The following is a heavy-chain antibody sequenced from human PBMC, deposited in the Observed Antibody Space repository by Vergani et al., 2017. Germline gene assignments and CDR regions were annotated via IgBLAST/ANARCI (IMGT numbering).Heavy chain of an antibody. CDR1: GGSFSGYY. J-gene: IGHJ1*01. CDR3: ARGRNDYVWGSYRSFRAEYFQH. CDR2: INHSGST. Sequence: QVQLQQWGAGLLKPSETLSLTCAVYGGSFSGYYWSWIRQPPGKGLEWIGEINHSGSTNYNPSLKSRVTISVETSKNQFSLKLSSVTAADTAVYYCARGRNDYVWGSYRSFRAEYFQHWGQGTLVTVSS. V-gene: IGHV4-34*01. D-gene: IGHD3-16*02.